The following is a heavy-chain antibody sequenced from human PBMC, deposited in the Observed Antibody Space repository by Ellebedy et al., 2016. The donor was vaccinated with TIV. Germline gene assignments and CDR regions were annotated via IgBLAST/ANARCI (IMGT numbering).Heavy chain of an antibody. V-gene: IGHV3-43*02. Sequence: GESLKISCAASAFPFDDSAMHWVRQVPGKGLEWVSLISGDGGRTYYADSVKGRFTISRDNIKNYLYLQMNSLRTEHTALYFCASEEFDYWGQGTLVTVSS. CDR2: ISGDGGRT. J-gene: IGHJ4*02. CDR1: AFPFDDSA. CDR3: ASEEFDY.